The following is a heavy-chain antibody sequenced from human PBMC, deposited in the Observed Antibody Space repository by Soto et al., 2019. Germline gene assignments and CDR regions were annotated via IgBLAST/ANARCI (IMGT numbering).Heavy chain of an antibody. V-gene: IGHV4-34*10. CDR3: ARDSVGAGWFDP. J-gene: IGHJ5*02. CDR2: INASGRP. Sequence: QVQLQESGPGLVKPSETLSLTCSVYGGSFSSHYWSWIRQPPGKGLGWIGEINASGRPTYNPSLTSRSTISVDTSKTQFSLNLTSVTAADTAVYYCARDSVGAGWFDPWGQGTLVTVSS. CDR1: GGSFSSHY. D-gene: IGHD3-10*01.